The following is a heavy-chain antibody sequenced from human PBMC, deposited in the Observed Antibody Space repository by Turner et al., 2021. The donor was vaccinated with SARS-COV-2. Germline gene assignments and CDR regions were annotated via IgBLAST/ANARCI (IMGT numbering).Heavy chain of an antibody. CDR2: VYWDADR. Sequence: QITLKESGPSLVKPTQTLTLTCSFSGFSLTRGGECVGWVRQSPGKALEWLALVYWDADRRYNSSLQSRLTLTEDTSKSQVVLTMTDMDPVDTATYYCVYNRHFDILWGQGILVTVSS. CDR3: VYNRHFDIL. J-gene: IGHJ4*02. D-gene: IGHD2-21*01. CDR1: GFSLTRGGEC. V-gene: IGHV2-5*02.